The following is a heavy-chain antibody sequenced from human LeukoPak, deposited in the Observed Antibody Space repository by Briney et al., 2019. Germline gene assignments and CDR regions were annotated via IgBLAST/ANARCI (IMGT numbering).Heavy chain of an antibody. CDR1: GFTFSTYS. D-gene: IGHD1-1*01. V-gene: IGHV3-21*04. J-gene: IGHJ4*02. CDR2: ISSSSTYI. CDR3: TRSTGWYNTFDY. Sequence: GGSLRLSCAASGFTFSTYSINWVRQAPGKGLEWVSSISSSSTYIYYADSVKGRFTISRDNAKNYVYLQMNSLRTEDMAFYFCTRSTGWYNTFDYWGQGALATVSS.